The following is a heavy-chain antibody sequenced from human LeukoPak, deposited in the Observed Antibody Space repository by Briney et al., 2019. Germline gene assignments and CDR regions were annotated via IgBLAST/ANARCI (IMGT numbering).Heavy chain of an antibody. CDR2: ISGSGGST. V-gene: IGHV3-23*01. Sequence: GGSLRLSCAASGFTLSSYAMPWVRQAPGKGLEWVSGISGSGGSTYDADSVKGRFTISRDNSKNTLYLQMNSLRAEGTAVSYCAKWGSFWSHYFPANWFDPWGQGTLVTVSS. CDR1: GFTLSSYA. D-gene: IGHD3-3*01. J-gene: IGHJ5*02. CDR3: AKWGSFWSHYFPANWFDP.